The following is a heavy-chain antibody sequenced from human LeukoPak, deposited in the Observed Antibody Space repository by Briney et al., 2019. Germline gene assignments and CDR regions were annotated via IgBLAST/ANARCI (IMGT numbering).Heavy chain of an antibody. Sequence: SETLSLTCTVSGGSISSYYWSWIRQPPGKGLEWIGYIYYSGSTNYNPSLKSRVTISVDTSKNQFSLKLSSVTAADTAVYYCARLGDYGGNSDYWGQGTLATVSS. CDR2: IYYSGST. V-gene: IGHV4-59*08. CDR1: GGSISSYY. J-gene: IGHJ4*02. D-gene: IGHD4-23*01. CDR3: ARLGDYGGNSDY.